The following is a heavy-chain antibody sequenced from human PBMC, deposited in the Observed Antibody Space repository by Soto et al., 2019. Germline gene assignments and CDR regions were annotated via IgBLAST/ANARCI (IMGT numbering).Heavy chain of an antibody. CDR2: INPNGGST. CDR3: ARGLFAGDV. Sequence: QVQLVQSGAEVKKPGASVRVSCKASGYTFTSYYIHWVRQAPGQGLECMGIINPNGGSTNYAQKFQGRVTMTRDTSTSTVYMDLSSLRSEDTAVYYCARGLFAGDVWGKGTTVTVSS. CDR1: GYTFTSYY. V-gene: IGHV1-46*03. J-gene: IGHJ6*04.